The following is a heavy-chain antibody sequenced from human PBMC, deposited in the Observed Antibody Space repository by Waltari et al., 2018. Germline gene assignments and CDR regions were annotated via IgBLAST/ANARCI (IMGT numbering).Heavy chain of an antibody. CDR1: GFSITSGYY. D-gene: IGHD4-17*01. Sequence: QVQLQESGPGLVKPSETLSLTCAVSGFSITSGYYWHWIRQPPGKGLEWVGTMYYSGTTYDTPSLQSRVSISVDTSKTEFSLTLTSVTAADTAVYYCATATTAHFDFWGQGSLVTVSS. CDR3: ATATTAHFDF. J-gene: IGHJ4*02. V-gene: IGHV4-38-2*01. CDR2: MYYSGTT.